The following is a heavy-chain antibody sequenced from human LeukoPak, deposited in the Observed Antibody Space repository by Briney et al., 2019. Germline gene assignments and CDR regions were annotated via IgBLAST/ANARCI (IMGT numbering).Heavy chain of an antibody. CDR3: ARDGDGYWGSYWYFDL. Sequence: SVKVSCKASGGTFSSYAISWVRQAPGQGLEWMGGIIPIFGTANYAQKFQGRVTITADESTSTAYMELSSLRSEDTAVYYCARDGDGYWGSYWYFDLWGRGTLVTVSS. CDR1: GGTFSSYA. V-gene: IGHV1-69*13. J-gene: IGHJ2*01. D-gene: IGHD3-22*01. CDR2: IIPIFGTA.